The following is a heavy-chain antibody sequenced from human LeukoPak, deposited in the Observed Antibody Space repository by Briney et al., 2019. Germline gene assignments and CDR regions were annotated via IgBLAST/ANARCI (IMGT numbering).Heavy chain of an antibody. CDR1: GDSISRSNW. V-gene: IGHV4-4*02. CDR2: IYYDGRT. Sequence: SETLSLTCTVSGDSISRSNWWSWVRQPPGKGLEWIGEIYYDGRTNYNPPLKSRVTISVDTSKNQFSLKLGSVTAADTAVYYCARDSRGSGDAFDIWGQGTMVTVSS. CDR3: ARDSRGSGDAFDI. J-gene: IGHJ3*02. D-gene: IGHD3-10*01.